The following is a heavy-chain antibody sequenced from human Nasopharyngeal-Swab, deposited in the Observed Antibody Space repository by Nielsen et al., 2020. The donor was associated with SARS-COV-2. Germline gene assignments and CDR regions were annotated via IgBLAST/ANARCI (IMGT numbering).Heavy chain of an antibody. Sequence: SLKISCAATGFNFYDSGMHWVRQVPGQGLEWVAGISWHSGVKGYADSVKGRFTISRDNAKNSVYLQMNSLKHEDTGFYYCAKGQDESSGYSGYYYYGMDDWGRGTTVNVSS. D-gene: IGHD3-22*01. CDR3: AKGQDESSGYSGYYYYGMDD. CDR1: GFNFYDSG. V-gene: IGHV3-9*01. J-gene: IGHJ6*02. CDR2: ISWHSGVK.